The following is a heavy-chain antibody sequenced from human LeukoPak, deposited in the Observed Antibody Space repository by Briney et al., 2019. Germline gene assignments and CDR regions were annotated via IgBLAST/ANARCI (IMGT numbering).Heavy chain of an antibody. V-gene: IGHV3-30*03. D-gene: IGHD2-2*01. CDR2: ISYDGSNK. J-gene: IGHJ4*02. CDR1: GFTFSSYG. CDR3: ATYCSSTSCSDY. Sequence: PSGGSLRLSCAASGFTFSSYGMHWVRQAPGKGLEWVAVISYDGSNKYYADSVKGRFTISRDNSKSTLYLQMNSLRAEDTAVYYCATYCSSTSCSDYWGQGTLVTVSS.